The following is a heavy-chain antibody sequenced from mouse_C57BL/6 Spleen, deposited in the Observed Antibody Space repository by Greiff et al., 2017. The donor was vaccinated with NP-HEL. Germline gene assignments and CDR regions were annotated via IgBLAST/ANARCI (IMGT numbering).Heavy chain of an antibody. CDR3: ARCDYDYFDY. Sequence: QVQLKQSGAELVRPGTSVKVSCKASGYAFTNYLIEWVKQRPGQGLEWIGVINPGSGGTNYNEKFKGKATLTADKSSSTAYMQLSSLTSEDSAVYFCARCDYDYFDYWGQGTTLTVSS. CDR2: INPGSGGT. V-gene: IGHV1-54*01. CDR1: GYAFTNYL. D-gene: IGHD2-4*01. J-gene: IGHJ2*01.